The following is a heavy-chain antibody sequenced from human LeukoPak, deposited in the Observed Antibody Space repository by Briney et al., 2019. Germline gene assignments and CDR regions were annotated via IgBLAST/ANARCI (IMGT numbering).Heavy chain of an antibody. CDR1: GFIFNSHS. Sequence: PGGSLRLSRAPSGFIFNSHSMKSVRQAPGKGLERVSSISSTSSYIFYADSVKSRFTISRDTAKDSLYLQMNSLRAEATEVNYCARSSGWYHRGPDYYYYYMDVWGKGTPVTVS. CDR3: ARSSGWYHRGPDYYYYYMDV. CDR2: ISSTSSYI. J-gene: IGHJ6*03. D-gene: IGHD6-19*01. V-gene: IGHV3-21*01.